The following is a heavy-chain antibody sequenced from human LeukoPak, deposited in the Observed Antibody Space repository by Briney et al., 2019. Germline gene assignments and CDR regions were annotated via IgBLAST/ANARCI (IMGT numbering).Heavy chain of an antibody. CDR2: IRYDGSNK. Sequence: GGSLRLSCAASGFIFRNYGIHWVRQAPGKGLEWGAYIRYDGSNKYYADSVKGRFTISRDNAKNSLYLQMNSLRAEDTAVYYCARGSYGSGSYYSLDYYGMDVWGQGTTVTVSS. CDR3: ARGSYGSGSYYSLDYYGMDV. CDR1: GFIFRNYG. D-gene: IGHD3-10*01. V-gene: IGHV3-30*02. J-gene: IGHJ6*02.